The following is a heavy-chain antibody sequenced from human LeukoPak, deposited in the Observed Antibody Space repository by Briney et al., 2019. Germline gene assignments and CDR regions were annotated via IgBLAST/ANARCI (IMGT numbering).Heavy chain of an antibody. V-gene: IGHV3-13*01. CDR2: IGTAGDT. CDR1: GFTFSSYD. Sequence: GGSLRLSCAASGFTFSSYDMHWVRQATGKGLEWVSAIGTAGDTYYPGSVKGRFTISRESAKNSLYLQMNSLRAGDTAVYYCARGYDVLTGDNYFDYWGQGTLVTVSS. D-gene: IGHD3-9*01. CDR3: ARGYDVLTGDNYFDY. J-gene: IGHJ4*02.